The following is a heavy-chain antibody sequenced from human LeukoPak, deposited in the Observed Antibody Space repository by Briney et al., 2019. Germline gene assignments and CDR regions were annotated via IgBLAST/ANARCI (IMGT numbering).Heavy chain of an antibody. D-gene: IGHD2-15*01. CDR2: ISYSGST. CDR1: GGSISSHY. J-gene: IGHJ5*02. CDR3: ARLLGYCSGGSCYPRWFAP. Sequence: PSETLSLTCTVSGGSISSHYWNWLRQPPGKGLEWVGYISYSGSTNYNPSLKSRVTISLDTSKNHFSLKLTSVTAADTAVYYCARLLGYCSGGSCYPRWFAPWGQGTLVTVSS. V-gene: IGHV4-59*08.